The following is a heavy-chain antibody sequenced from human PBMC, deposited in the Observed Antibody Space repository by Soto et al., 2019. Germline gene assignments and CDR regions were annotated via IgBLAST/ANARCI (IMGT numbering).Heavy chain of an antibody. J-gene: IGHJ3*02. Sequence: SETLSLTCTVSGGSISSYYWSWIRQPPGKGLEWIGYIYYSGSTNYNPSLKSRVTISVDASKNQFSLKLSSVTAADTAVYYCARHGGEAIFGVVIIAFDIWGQGTMVTVSS. CDR1: GGSISSYY. V-gene: IGHV4-59*08. CDR2: IYYSGST. CDR3: ARHGGEAIFGVVIIAFDI. D-gene: IGHD3-3*01.